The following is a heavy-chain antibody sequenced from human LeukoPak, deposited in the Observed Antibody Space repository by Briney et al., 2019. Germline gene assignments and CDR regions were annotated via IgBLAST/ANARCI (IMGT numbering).Heavy chain of an antibody. CDR3: ARDPWYYGSGTQSPFDY. CDR2: IYSGGST. J-gene: IGHJ4*02. CDR1: GFTVSSNY. D-gene: IGHD3-10*01. Sequence: GGSLRLSCAASGFTVSSNYMSWVRQAPGKGLEWVSVIYSGGSTYYADSVKGRFTISRDNSKSTLYLQMNSLRAEDTAVYYRARDPWYYGSGTQSPFDYWGQGTLVTVSS. V-gene: IGHV3-66*01.